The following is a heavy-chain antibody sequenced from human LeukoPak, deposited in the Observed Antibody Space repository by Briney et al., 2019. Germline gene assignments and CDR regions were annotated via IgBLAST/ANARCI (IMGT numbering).Heavy chain of an antibody. D-gene: IGHD4-17*01. CDR3: ARDEDGVNYGDYGAFDI. J-gene: IGHJ3*02. Sequence: SETLSLTCAVYGGSFSGYYWSWIRQPPGKGLEWIGEINHSGSTYYNPSLKSRVTISVDTSKNQFSLKLSSVTAADTAVYYCARDEDGVNYGDYGAFDIWGQGTMVTVSS. V-gene: IGHV4-34*01. CDR1: GGSFSGYY. CDR2: INHSGST.